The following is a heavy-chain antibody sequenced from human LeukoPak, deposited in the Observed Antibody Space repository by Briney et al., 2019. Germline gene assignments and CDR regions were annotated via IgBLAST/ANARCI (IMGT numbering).Heavy chain of an antibody. CDR1: GYTFTGYY. CDR2: INPNSGGT. Sequence: ASVKVSCKASGYTFTGYYMHWVRQAPGQGLEWMGWINPNSGGTNYAQKFQGRVTMTRDTSISTAYMELSRLRSDDTAVYYCARRITIFGVVIKNWFDPWGQGTLVTVSS. CDR3: ARRITIFGVVIKNWFDP. D-gene: IGHD3-3*01. V-gene: IGHV1-2*02. J-gene: IGHJ5*02.